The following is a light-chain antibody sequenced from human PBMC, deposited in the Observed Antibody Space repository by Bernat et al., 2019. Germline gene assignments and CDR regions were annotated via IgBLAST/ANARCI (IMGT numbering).Light chain of an antibody. V-gene: IGLV1-51*02. J-gene: IGLJ2*01. Sequence: QSVLTQPPSVSGAPGQKVTFSCSGGSSNIGKNYVSWYQQLPGTAPKLLIYENNKRPSGIPDRFSGSKSGTSATLGITGLQTGDEADYYCGTWDSSLSAVVFGGGTKLTVL. CDR1: SSNIGKNY. CDR3: GTWDSSLSAVV. CDR2: ENN.